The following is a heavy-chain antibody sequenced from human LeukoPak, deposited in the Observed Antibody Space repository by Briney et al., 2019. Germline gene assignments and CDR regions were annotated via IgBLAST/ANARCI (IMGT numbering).Heavy chain of an antibody. V-gene: IGHV4-59*01. CDR2: IYYSGST. CDR3: AKDRLGAMMYFDF. J-gene: IGHJ4*02. CDR1: GGSISSYY. Sequence: PSETLSLTCAVSGGSISSYYWSWIRQPPGKGLEWIGYIYYSGSTNYNPSLKSRVTISVDTSKNQFSLKLSSVTAADTAVYYCAKDRLGAMMYFDFWGQGTLVTVSS. D-gene: IGHD1-26*01.